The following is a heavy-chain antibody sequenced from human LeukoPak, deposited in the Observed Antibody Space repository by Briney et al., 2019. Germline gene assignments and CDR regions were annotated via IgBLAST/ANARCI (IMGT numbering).Heavy chain of an antibody. CDR1: RFTVSSNY. CDR2: IYSGGGT. V-gene: IGHV3-66*01. CDR3: GSGSSVYYYGLDV. J-gene: IGHJ6*02. D-gene: IGHD3-10*01. Sequence: PGGSLRLSCAASRFTVSSNYMSWVRQAPGKGLEWVSIIYSGGGTYYADSVKGRFTISRDNSKNTLYLQMNSLRAEDTAVYYCGSGSSVYYYGLDVWGQGTTVTVSS.